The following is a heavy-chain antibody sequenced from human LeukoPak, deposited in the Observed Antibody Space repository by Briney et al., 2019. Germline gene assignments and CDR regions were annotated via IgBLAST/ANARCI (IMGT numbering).Heavy chain of an antibody. CDR2: INHSGST. Sequence: SETLSLTCAVYGGSFSGYYWSWIRQPPGKGLEWIGEINHSGSTNYNPSLKSRVTISVDTSKNQFSLKLSSVTAADTAVYYCAGGKQLWLHYYYYGMDVWGQGTTVTVSS. CDR3: AGGKQLWLHYYYYGMDV. J-gene: IGHJ6*02. CDR1: GGSFSGYY. V-gene: IGHV4-34*01. D-gene: IGHD5-18*01.